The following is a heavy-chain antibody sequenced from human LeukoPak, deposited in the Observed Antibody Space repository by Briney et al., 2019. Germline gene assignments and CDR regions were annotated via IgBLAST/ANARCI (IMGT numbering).Heavy chain of an antibody. CDR3: ARHFMTTVDY. D-gene: IGHD4-17*01. V-gene: IGHV4-59*08. Sequence: SETLSLTCTVSGGSISSYYWSWIRQPPGKGLEWIGYIYYSGSTNYNPSLKSRVTISVDTSKNQFSLKLSSVTAADTAVYYCARHFMTTVDYWGQGTLVTVSS. CDR2: IYYSGST. CDR1: GGSISSYY. J-gene: IGHJ4*02.